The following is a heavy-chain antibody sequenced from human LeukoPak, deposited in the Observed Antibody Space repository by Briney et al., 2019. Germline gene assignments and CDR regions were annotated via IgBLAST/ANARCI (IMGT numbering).Heavy chain of an antibody. D-gene: IGHD3-22*01. CDR1: GFTFSTYA. Sequence: PGGSLRLSCAASGFTFSTYAMSWVRQAPGKGLEWVSCISASYGSTYYADSVKGRSTISRDNSKNTLYLQMNSLRAEDTAVYYCAKDYYYDPVDAFDVWGQGTMVSVSS. V-gene: IGHV3-23*01. J-gene: IGHJ3*01. CDR3: AKDYYYDPVDAFDV. CDR2: ISASYGST.